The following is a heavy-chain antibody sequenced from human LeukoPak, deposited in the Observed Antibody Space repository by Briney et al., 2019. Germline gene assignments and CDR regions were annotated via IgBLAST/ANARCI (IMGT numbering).Heavy chain of an antibody. CDR1: GFTFSGYA. J-gene: IGHJ6*03. V-gene: IGHV3-30*04. CDR3: ARDPGTLLRGSRRGYDGNYYYMDV. Sequence: GGSLRLSCAASGFTFSGYAMHWVRQAPGKGLEWVAVISYDGSSKHYADFVKGRFTISRDNSKNTVYLQMNSLRAEDTAVYYCARDPGTLLRGSRRGYDGNYYYMDVWGKGTTVTISS. D-gene: IGHD3-10*01. CDR2: ISYDGSSK.